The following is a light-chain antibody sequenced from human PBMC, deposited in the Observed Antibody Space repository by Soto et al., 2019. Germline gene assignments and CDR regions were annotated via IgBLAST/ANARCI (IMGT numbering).Light chain of an antibody. CDR2: GAS. V-gene: IGKV1-27*01. CDR3: HSYNSIPRT. J-gene: IGKJ1*01. Sequence: DIPMAQSPSSLSASIGERVTITCRASQGISEYLASYQQRPGNAPTLLIYGASILQSAVPARFSGSGSGTHFTPTISSLQPEDVATYYCHSYNSIPRTFGQGTKVEIK. CDR1: QGISEY.